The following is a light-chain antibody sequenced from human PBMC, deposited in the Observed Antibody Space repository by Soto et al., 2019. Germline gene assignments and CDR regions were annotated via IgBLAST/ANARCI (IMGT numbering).Light chain of an antibody. Sequence: EIVLTQSPATLSLSPGERATLSCRASRSVSRYLAWYQQKPGQAPRLLIYDASNRATGIPARFSGSGSGTDFTLTISSLEPEDFAVYYCQQRSSWPITFGQGTRLEIK. CDR3: QQRSSWPIT. J-gene: IGKJ5*01. CDR2: DAS. V-gene: IGKV3-11*01. CDR1: RSVSRY.